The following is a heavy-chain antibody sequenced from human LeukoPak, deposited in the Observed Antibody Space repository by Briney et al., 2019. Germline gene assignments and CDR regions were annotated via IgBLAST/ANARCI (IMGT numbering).Heavy chain of an antibody. CDR2: ISAYNGNT. CDR1: GYTFTSYG. CDR3: ARDIGYPSGGLLGLFDP. D-gene: IGHD3-10*01. V-gene: IGHV1-18*01. J-gene: IGHJ5*02. Sequence: ASVKVSCKASGYTFTSYGISWVRQAPGQGLEWMGWISAYNGNTNYAQKLQGRVTMTTDTSTSTAYMELRSLRSDDTAVYYCARDIGYPSGGLLGLFDPWGQGTLVTVSS.